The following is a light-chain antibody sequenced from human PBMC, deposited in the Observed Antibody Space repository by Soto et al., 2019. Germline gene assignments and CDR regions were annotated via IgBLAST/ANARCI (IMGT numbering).Light chain of an antibody. J-gene: IGLJ1*01. CDR3: KSYTSRSTYV. Sequence: QSVLTQPASVSGSPGQSITISCTGTSSDVGGYNSVSWYQHHPGKAPKLMIYDVSNRSSGVPSRFSGSKSDNTASLTISGLQAEDEADYYCKSYTSRSTYVFGTGTKVTVL. CDR2: DVS. V-gene: IGLV2-14*03. CDR1: SSDVGGYNS.